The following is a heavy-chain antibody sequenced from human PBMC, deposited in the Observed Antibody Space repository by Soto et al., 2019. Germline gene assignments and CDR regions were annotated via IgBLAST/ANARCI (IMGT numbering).Heavy chain of an antibody. CDR1: GGSISSGGYY. CDR2: IYYSGST. Sequence: SETLSLTCTVSGGSISSGGYYWSWIRQHPGKGLEWIGYIYYSGSTYYNPSLKSRVTISVDTSKNQFSLKLSSVTAADTAVYYCARVRGNSSGFYFFDYWGQGTLVTVSS. CDR3: ARVRGNSSGFYFFDY. V-gene: IGHV4-31*03. D-gene: IGHD5-18*01. J-gene: IGHJ4*02.